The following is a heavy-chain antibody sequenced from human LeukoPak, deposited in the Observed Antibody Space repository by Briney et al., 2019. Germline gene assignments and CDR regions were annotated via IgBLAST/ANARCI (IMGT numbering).Heavy chain of an antibody. J-gene: IGHJ4*02. CDR1: GFTFSSYS. CDR3: ARHCPCSGGSCRRCYFDY. Sequence: PGGSLRLSCAASGFTFSSYSMNWVRQAPGKGLEWVSSISSSSSYIYYADSVKGRFTISRDNAKNSLYLQMNSLRAEATAVYYCARHCPCSGGSCRRCYFDYWGQGTLVTVSS. CDR2: ISSSSSYI. D-gene: IGHD2-15*01. V-gene: IGHV3-21*01.